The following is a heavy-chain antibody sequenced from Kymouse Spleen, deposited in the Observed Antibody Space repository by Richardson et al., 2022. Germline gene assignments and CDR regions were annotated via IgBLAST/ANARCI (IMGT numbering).Heavy chain of an antibody. D-gene: IGHD3-10*01. CDR3: THLYGSGSTYYYYYGMDV. Sequence: EVQLVESGGGLVKPGGSLRLSCAASGFTFSNAWMSWVRQAPGKGLEWVGRIKSKTDGGTTDYAAPVKGRFTISRDDSKNTLYLQMNSLKTEDTAVYYCTHLYGSGSTYYYYYGMDVWGQGTTVTVSS. CDR2: IKSKTDGGTT. J-gene: IGHJ6*02. CDR1: GFTFSNAW. V-gene: IGHV3-15*01.